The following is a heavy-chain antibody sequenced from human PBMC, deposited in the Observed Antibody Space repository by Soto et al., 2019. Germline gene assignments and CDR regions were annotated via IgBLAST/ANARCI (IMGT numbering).Heavy chain of an antibody. CDR3: ARGGVDTATFDF. CDR2: IYHSGSA. Sequence: TSETLSLTCTVSGGSVSSGTYYWSWIRQPPGKGLEWIGYIYHSGSANNNPSLKSRVTISVDTAKNQFSLKLSSVTTADTAVYYCARGGVDTATFDFWGQGTLVTVSS. J-gene: IGHJ4*02. CDR1: GGSVSSGTYY. V-gene: IGHV4-61*01. D-gene: IGHD5-18*01.